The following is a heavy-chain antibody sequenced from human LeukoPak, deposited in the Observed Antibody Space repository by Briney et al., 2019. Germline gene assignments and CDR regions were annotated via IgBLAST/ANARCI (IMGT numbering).Heavy chain of an antibody. CDR2: IDHIGYTV. D-gene: IGHD4-17*01. CDR3: AKLVGATVTSDY. V-gene: IGHV3-23*01. Sequence: GGSLRLSCAASGFTFRSNVMTWVRQTPGKGLEWISAIDHIGYTVYYADSVKGRFTISRDNSNNTLYLLMNSLRAEDTAVYYCAKLVGATVTSDYWGQGTLVTVS. J-gene: IGHJ4*02. CDR1: GFTFRSNV.